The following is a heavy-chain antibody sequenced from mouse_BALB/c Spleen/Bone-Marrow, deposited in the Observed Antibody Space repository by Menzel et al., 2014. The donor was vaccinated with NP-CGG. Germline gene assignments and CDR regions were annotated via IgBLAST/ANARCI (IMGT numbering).Heavy chain of an antibody. CDR1: GFTFSSFG. CDR3: ARSSYGYDRQAYFFDY. CDR2: ISSGSSTI. D-gene: IGHD2-2*01. Sequence: DVMLVESGGGLVQPGGSRKLSCAASGFTFSSFGMHWVRQAPEKGLEWVAYISSGSSTIYYADTVKGRFTISRDNPKNTLFLQMTSLRSEDTAMYYCARSSYGYDRQAYFFDYWGQGTTLTVSS. V-gene: IGHV5-17*02. J-gene: IGHJ2*01.